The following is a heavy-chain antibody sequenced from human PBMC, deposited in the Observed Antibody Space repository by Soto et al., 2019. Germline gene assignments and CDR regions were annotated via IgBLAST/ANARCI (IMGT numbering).Heavy chain of an antibody. J-gene: IGHJ4*02. D-gene: IGHD6-19*01. Sequence: PGGSLRLSCAASGFTFSSYGMHWVRQAPGKGLEWVAVISYDGSNKYYADSVKGRFTISRDNSKNTLYLQMNSLRAEDTAVYYCAKVDSEYSSGWYFRYWGQGTLVTVSS. CDR3: AKVDSEYSSGWYFRY. V-gene: IGHV3-30*18. CDR1: GFTFSSYG. CDR2: ISYDGSNK.